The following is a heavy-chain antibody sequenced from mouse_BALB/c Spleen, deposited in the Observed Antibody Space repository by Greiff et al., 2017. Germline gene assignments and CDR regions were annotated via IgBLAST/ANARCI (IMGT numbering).Heavy chain of an antibody. CDR1: GFTFTDYY. CDR3: ARGELTGDY. J-gene: IGHJ2*01. D-gene: IGHD4-1*01. V-gene: IGHV7-3*02. Sequence: EVKLVESGGGLVQPGGSLRLSCATSGFTFTDYYMSWVRQPPGKALEWLGFIRNKANGYTTEYSASVKGRFTISRDNSQSILYLQMNTLRAEDSATYYCARGELTGDYWGQGTTLTVSS. CDR2: IRNKANGYTT.